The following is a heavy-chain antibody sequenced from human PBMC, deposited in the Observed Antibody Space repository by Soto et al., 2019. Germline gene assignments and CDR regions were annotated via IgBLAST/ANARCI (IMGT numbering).Heavy chain of an antibody. CDR1: GGSISSRDHY. V-gene: IGHV4-30-4*01. CDR2: IFYTGST. Sequence: SETLSLTCTVSGGSISSRDHYWSWIRQPPGKGLEWIGYIFYTGSTDYNPSLESRITISMDTSKTQFSLTLRSVTAADTAVYYCARLPHVGFCYGRRCDRAYWGKGSLVTVHS. CDR3: ARLPHVGFCYGRRCDRAY. J-gene: IGHJ4*02. D-gene: IGHD2-15*01.